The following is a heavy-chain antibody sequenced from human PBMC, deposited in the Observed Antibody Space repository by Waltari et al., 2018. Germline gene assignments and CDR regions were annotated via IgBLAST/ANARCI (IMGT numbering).Heavy chain of an antibody. D-gene: IGHD6-6*01. CDR3: ARDDRSIAALQY. CDR1: GFDLDNYG. CDR2: IWFDGTTT. Sequence: QVQLVESGGGVVQPGRSLRLSCAAYGFDLDNYGMHWVLPAPGKGLGWWAIIWFDGTTTYYAESVKGRFTISRDSSRNTVYLQMNSLRAEDTAVYYCARDDRSIAALQYWGQGTLVTVSS. V-gene: IGHV3-33*01. J-gene: IGHJ4*02.